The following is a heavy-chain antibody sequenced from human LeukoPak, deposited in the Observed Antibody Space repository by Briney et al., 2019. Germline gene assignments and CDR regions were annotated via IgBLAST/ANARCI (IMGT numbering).Heavy chain of an antibody. CDR3: AKRLYTGYYYYMDV. D-gene: IGHD1-14*01. V-gene: IGHV3-23*01. CDR1: GFTFSSYA. Sequence: PGGSLRLSCAASGFTFSSYAMSWVRQAPGKGLEWVSAISGSGGSTYYTDSVKGRFTISRDNSKNTLYLQMNSLRAEDTAVYYCAKRLYTGYYYYMDVWGKGTTVTVSS. CDR2: ISGSGGST. J-gene: IGHJ6*03.